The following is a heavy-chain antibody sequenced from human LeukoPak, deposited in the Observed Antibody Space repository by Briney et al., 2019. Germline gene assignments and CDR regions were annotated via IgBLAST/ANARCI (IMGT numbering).Heavy chain of an antibody. CDR2: INHSGST. V-gene: IGHV4-34*01. CDR3: AGMYSSSWFYYYYGMDV. Sequence: SSETLSLTCAVYGGSFSGYYWSWIRQPPGKGLEWIGEINHSGSTNYNPSLKSRVTISVDTSKNQFSLKLSSVTAADTAVYYCAGMYSSSWFYYYYGMDVWGQGTTVTVSS. D-gene: IGHD6-13*01. J-gene: IGHJ6*02. CDR1: GGSFSGYY.